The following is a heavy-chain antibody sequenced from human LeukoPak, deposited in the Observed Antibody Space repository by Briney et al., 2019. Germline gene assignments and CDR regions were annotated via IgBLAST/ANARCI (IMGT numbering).Heavy chain of an antibody. J-gene: IGHJ2*01. D-gene: IGHD2/OR15-2a*01. Sequence: SETLSLTCAVSGGSISSSNWWSWVRQPPGKGLEWIGEIYHSGSTNYNPSLKSRVTISVDTSKNQFSLKLSSVTAADTAVYYCAKESNSSDNWYFDLWGRGTLVTVSS. CDR1: GGSISSSNW. V-gene: IGHV4-4*02. CDR2: IYHSGST. CDR3: AKESNSSDNWYFDL.